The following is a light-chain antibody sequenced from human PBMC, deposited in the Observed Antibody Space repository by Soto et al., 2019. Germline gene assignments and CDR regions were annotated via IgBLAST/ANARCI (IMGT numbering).Light chain of an antibody. J-gene: IGKJ4*02. CDR2: DAS. Sequence: DIELTQSPGTLSFSPGERATLSCRASHTIRSNYLAWYQQKPGQAPRLLVFDASTRAPGIPDRFRGSASGTDFTLTITGLDPDDFAVYYCQQYGNSFTFGGGTKVDIK. CDR3: QQYGNSFT. V-gene: IGKV3-20*01. CDR1: HTIRSNY.